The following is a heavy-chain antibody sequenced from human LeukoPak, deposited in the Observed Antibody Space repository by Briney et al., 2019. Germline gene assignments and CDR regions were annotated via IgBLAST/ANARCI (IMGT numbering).Heavy chain of an antibody. CDR3: ARGDGWFEELLNFDN. J-gene: IGHJ4*02. V-gene: IGHV3-48*02. CDR1: GFTFRAYS. CDR2: ISSSSSTI. Sequence: PGGSLRLSCAASGFTFRAYSMNWVRQAPGKGLEWVSYISSSSSTIYYADSVKGRFTISRDNAKNSLYLQMNSLRDEDTAVYYCARGDGWFEELLNFDNWGQGTLVTVSS. D-gene: IGHD3-10*01.